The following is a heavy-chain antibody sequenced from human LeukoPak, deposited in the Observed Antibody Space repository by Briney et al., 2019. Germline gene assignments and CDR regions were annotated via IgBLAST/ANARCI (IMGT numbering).Heavy chain of an antibody. Sequence: PGGSLGLSRVASGFTFEDYTMHWVRQAPGKTLEWVSLISWDGTTYYTDSVKGRFAISRDNSKNSLYLQMDTLRSEDTAFYYCVKDLSYESSGHVLEYWGQGTLVTVSS. V-gene: IGHV3-43*01. CDR3: VKDLSYESSGHVLEY. D-gene: IGHD3-22*01. CDR1: GFTFEDYT. J-gene: IGHJ4*02. CDR2: ISWDGTT.